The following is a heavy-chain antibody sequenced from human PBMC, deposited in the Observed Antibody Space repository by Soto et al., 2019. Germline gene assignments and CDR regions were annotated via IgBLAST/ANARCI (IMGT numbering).Heavy chain of an antibody. CDR3: AKDWYYYGSGTE. J-gene: IGHJ4*02. CDR2: ISGSGGST. D-gene: IGHD3-10*01. CDR1: GFTFSSYA. Sequence: EVQLLESGGGLVQPGGSLRLSCAASGFTFSSYAMSWVRQAPGKGLEWVSAISGSGGSTYYADSVKGRFTISRDNSKNRLYLQMNSLRAEDTAVYYCAKDWYYYGSGTEWGQGTLVTVSS. V-gene: IGHV3-23*01.